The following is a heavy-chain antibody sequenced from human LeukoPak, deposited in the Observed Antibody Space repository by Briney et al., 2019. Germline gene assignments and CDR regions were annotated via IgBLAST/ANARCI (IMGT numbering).Heavy chain of an antibody. J-gene: IGHJ4*02. V-gene: IGHV3-11*04. CDR3: ARHRTASDY. Sequence: GGSLRLSCAASGFTFSDNYMSWIRQAPGKGLEWVSYISSSGSIYYADSVKGRFTISRDNAKNSLYLQMNSLRAEDTAVFYCARHRTASDYWGQGTLVTVSS. D-gene: IGHD3-16*02. CDR1: GFTFSDNY. CDR2: ISSSGSI.